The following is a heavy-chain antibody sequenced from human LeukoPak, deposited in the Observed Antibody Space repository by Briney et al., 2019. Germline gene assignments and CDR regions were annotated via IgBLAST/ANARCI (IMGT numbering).Heavy chain of an antibody. CDR1: GGSISSYY. J-gene: IGHJ6*03. V-gene: IGHV4-4*07. D-gene: IGHD3-22*01. CDR3: ARDRATMIVAVNPVGYYMAV. CDR2: IYTSGST. Sequence: SETLSLTCTVSGGSISSYYWSWIRQPAGKGLEWIGRIYTSGSTNYNPSLKGRVTMSVDTSKNQFSLKLSSVTAADTAVYYCARDRATMIVAVNPVGYYMAVWGKGTTVTVSS.